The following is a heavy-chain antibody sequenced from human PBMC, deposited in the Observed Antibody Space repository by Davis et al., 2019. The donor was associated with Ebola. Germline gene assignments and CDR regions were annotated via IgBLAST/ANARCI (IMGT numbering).Heavy chain of an antibody. J-gene: IGHJ6*02. CDR1: GFTFSSYS. Sequence: AGSLRLSCAASGFTFSSYSMNWVRQAPGKGLEWVSSISSSSSYIYYADSVTGRFTISRDNATNSLYLQMNSLRAGDTAVYYCARELIVVVVAATSDSGASGYYYGMDVWGQGTTVTVSS. CDR2: ISSSSSYI. V-gene: IGHV3-21*01. D-gene: IGHD2-15*01. CDR3: ARELIVVVVAATSDSGASGYYYGMDV.